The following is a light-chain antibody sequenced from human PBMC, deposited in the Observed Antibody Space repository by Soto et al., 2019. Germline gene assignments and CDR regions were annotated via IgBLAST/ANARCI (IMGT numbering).Light chain of an antibody. CDR1: QSVSSY. CDR3: QQRSNCPPMYP. CDR2: DAS. J-gene: IGKJ2*01. V-gene: IGKV3-11*01. Sequence: EIVLTQSPATLSLSPGERATLSCRASQSVSSYLAWYQQKPGQAPRLLIYDASNRATGIPARFSGSGSGTDFTLTISSLEPEDFAVYYCQQRSNCPPMYPFAQGTKLEIK.